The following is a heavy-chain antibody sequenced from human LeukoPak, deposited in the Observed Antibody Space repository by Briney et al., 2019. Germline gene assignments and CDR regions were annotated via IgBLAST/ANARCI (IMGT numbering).Heavy chain of an antibody. CDR1: GYTFTSYD. CDR3: ARGGQQYSRARYYYYYMDV. Sequence: ASVKVSCKASGYTFTSYDINWVRQATGQGLEWMGWMNPNSGNTGYAQKFQGRVTITRNTSISTAYMELSSLRSEDTAVYYCARGGQQYSRARYYYYYMDVWGKGTTVTVSS. CDR2: MNPNSGNT. D-gene: IGHD6-6*01. V-gene: IGHV1-8*01. J-gene: IGHJ6*03.